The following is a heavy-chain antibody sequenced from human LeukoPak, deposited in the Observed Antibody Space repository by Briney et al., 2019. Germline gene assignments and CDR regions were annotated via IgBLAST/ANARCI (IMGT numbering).Heavy chain of an antibody. J-gene: IGHJ4*02. Sequence: GESLKISCRGSGYNFPSYWIGWVRQMPGKGLEWMGIIYPGDPDTTYSPSFQGQVTISADKPISTAYLQWSSLKASDTAMYYCARYSNYYHSSGYKYYFDFWGQGTLVTVSS. V-gene: IGHV5-51*04. D-gene: IGHD3-22*01. CDR2: IYPGDPDT. CDR1: GYNFPSYW. CDR3: ARYSNYYHSSGYKYYFDF.